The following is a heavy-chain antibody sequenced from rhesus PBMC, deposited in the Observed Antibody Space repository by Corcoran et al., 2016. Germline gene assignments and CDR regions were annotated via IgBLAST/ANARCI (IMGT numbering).Heavy chain of an antibody. Sequence: QVQLQESGSGVVKPSETPSLTCAVSGASISDSYRWSWIRQTQGKVLEWIGYLYGSSTSTNYHPSLKRQVTISKYSAKNQFSLKLSSVTAADAAVYYYARALAGVIIVGFDYWGQGVLVTVSS. CDR2: LYGSSTST. J-gene: IGHJ4*01. V-gene: IGHV4S10*01. CDR1: GASISDSYR. D-gene: IGHD3-34*01. CDR3: ARALAGVIIVGFDY.